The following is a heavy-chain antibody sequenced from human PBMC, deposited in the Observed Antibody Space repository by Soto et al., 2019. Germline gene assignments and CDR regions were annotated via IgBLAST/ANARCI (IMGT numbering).Heavy chain of an antibody. V-gene: IGHV4-34*01. CDR1: GGSFSGYY. D-gene: IGHD3-3*01. J-gene: IGHJ6*02. CDR3: ARGRRAYDFWSGYYSDYYGMDV. Sequence: SETLSLTCAVYGGSFSGYYWSWICQPPGKGLEWIGEINHSGSTNYNPSLKSRVTISVDTSKNQFSLKLSSVTAADTAVYYCARGRRAYDFWSGYYSDYYGMDVWGQGTTVTVSS. CDR2: INHSGST.